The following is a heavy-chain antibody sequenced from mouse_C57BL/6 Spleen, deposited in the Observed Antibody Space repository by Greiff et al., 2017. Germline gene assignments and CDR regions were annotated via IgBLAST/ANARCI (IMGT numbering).Heavy chain of an antibody. J-gene: IGHJ1*03. CDR2: IHPNSGST. V-gene: IGHV1-64*01. CDR1: GYTFTSYW. Sequence: QVQLQQPGAELVKPGASVKLSCKASGYTFTSYWMHWVKQRPGQGLEWIGMIHPNSGSTNYNEKFKSKATLTVDKSSSTAYMQLSSLTSEDAAVYYCARGHITTVVATGYFDVWGTGTTVTVSS. D-gene: IGHD1-1*01. CDR3: ARGHITTVVATGYFDV.